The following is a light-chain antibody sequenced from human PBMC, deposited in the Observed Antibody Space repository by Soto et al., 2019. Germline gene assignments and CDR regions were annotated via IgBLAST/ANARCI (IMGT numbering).Light chain of an antibody. CDR1: QSVSSTS. J-gene: IGKJ2*01. Sequence: EIVLTQSPGTLSLSPGERAALSCRASQSVSSTSLAWYQQKPGQAPRLLIYDASSRATDIPDRFSGSGSGTDVTLTISRLEPEDFAVDYCQQYGGSPPKYTFGQGTKLEIK. CDR3: QQYGGSPPKYT. CDR2: DAS. V-gene: IGKV3-20*01.